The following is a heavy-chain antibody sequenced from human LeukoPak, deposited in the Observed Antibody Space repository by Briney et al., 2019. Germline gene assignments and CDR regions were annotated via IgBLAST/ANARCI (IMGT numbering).Heavy chain of an antibody. CDR2: IYYSGST. J-gene: IGHJ4*02. Sequence: SETLSLTCAVYGGSFSGYYWSWIRQHPGKGLEWIGYIYYSGSTYYNPSLKSRVTISVDTSKNQFSLKLSSVTAADTAVYYCARGIQLWSKFDYWGQGTLVTVSS. CDR3: ARGIQLWSKFDY. D-gene: IGHD5-18*01. V-gene: IGHV4-31*11. CDR1: GGSFSGYY.